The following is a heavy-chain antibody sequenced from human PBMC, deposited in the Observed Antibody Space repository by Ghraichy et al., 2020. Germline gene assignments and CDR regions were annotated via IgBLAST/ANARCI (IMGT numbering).Heavy chain of an antibody. CDR3: ARGRIVGVTGYYFDN. J-gene: IGHJ4*02. CDR2: IYDSGST. CDR1: GGSVSSGSYY. V-gene: IGHV4-61*01. D-gene: IGHD1-26*01. Sequence: SETLSLTCIVSGGSVSSGSYYWSWIRQPPGKGLEWIGYIYDSGSTDYNPSLKSRVTIAADTSKNQFSPKLSSVTAADTAVYYCARGRIVGVTGYYFDNWGQGTLVTVSS.